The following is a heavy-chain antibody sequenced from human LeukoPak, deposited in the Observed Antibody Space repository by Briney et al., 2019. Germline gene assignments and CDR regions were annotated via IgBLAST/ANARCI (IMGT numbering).Heavy chain of an antibody. D-gene: IGHD2-2*01. CDR2: IYYSGST. CDR3: AREIVVVPAAIFWFDP. CDR1: GGSISSHY. J-gene: IGHJ5*02. V-gene: IGHV4-59*11. Sequence: PSETLSLTCTVSGGSISSHYWSWSRQPPVKGLEWIGYIYYSGSTNYNPSLKSRVTISVDTSKNQFSLKLSSVTAADTAVYYCAREIVVVPAAIFWFDPWGQGTLVTVSS.